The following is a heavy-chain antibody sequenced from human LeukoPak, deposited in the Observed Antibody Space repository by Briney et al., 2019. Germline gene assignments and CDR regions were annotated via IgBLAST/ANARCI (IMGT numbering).Heavy chain of an antibody. J-gene: IGHJ4*02. CDR2: MNPDSGNT. D-gene: IGHD1-1*01. CDR3: ARDIHRTTGTTVDY. CDR1: GYTFTDYD. V-gene: IGHV1-8*02. Sequence: GASVKVSCKSSGYTFTDYDINWVRQAAGQGLEWMGWMNPDSGNTGYAQKFQGRVTMTRDTSTNTAYMELTSLRFEDTAVYYCARDIHRTTGTTVDYWGQGTLVTVSS.